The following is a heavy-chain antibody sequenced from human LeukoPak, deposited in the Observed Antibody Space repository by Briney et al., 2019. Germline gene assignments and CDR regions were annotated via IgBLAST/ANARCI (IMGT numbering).Heavy chain of an antibody. J-gene: IGHJ4*02. D-gene: IGHD6-13*01. V-gene: IGHV4-59*12. CDR3: ARGIAAATGIGY. CDR1: GGSISSYY. Sequence: SETLSLTCTVSGGSISSYYWSWIRQPPGKGLEWIGYIYYSGSTNYNPSLKSRVTISVDTSKNQFSLKLSSVTAADTAVYYCARGIAAATGIGYWGQGTLVTVSS. CDR2: IYYSGST.